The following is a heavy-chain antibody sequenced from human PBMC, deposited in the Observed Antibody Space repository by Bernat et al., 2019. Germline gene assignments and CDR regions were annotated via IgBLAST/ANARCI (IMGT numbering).Heavy chain of an antibody. V-gene: IGHV3-9*01. CDR2: VSWNSRNI. J-gene: IGHJ4*02. D-gene: IGHD1-7*01. CDR1: GFSFDDYV. CDR3: AKDGLSGTTHGFFDF. Sequence: EVHLVESGGGLVQPGRSLRLSCAASGFSFDDYVMHWVRQAPGKGLEWVSSVSWNSRNIGYADSVKGRFTISRDNAKNSLYLQMNSLRAEDTALYYCAKDGLSGTTHGFFDFWGQGTLVTVSS.